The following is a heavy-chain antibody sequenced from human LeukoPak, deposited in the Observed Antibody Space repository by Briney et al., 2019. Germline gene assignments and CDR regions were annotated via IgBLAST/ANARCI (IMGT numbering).Heavy chain of an antibody. CDR1: GGSISSGSYY. J-gene: IGHJ5*02. D-gene: IGHD5-18*01. CDR3: ARDLGREYSYGINWFGP. V-gene: IGHV4-61*02. CDR2: IYTSGST. Sequence: SEPLSLTCTVSGGSISSGSYYWSWIRQPAGKGLEWIGRIYTSGSTNYNPSLKSRVTISVATSKYQFSLKLSPVTAADTAVYYCARDLGREYSYGINWFGPWGQGTLVTVSS.